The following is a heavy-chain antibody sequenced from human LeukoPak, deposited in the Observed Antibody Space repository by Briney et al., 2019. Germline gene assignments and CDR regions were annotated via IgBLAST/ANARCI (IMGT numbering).Heavy chain of an antibody. Sequence: SVKVSCKASGGTFNSYAINWVRQAPGQGLEWMGGIIPRLGTTKYIEKFQGRITITTDESTTTAYMELTSLRSEDTAVYYCTADGTDWGQGTLVTVSS. CDR3: TADGTD. V-gene: IGHV1-69*05. CDR2: IIPRLGTT. J-gene: IGHJ4*02. CDR1: GGTFNSYA.